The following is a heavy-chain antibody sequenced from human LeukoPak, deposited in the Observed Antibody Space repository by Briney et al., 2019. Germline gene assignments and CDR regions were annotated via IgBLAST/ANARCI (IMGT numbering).Heavy chain of an antibody. CDR1: GFIFSNFW. D-gene: IGHD5-18*01. Sequence: PGGSLRLSCEASGFIFSNFWMSWVRQAPGKGLEWVANIREDGSEAYYVDFVKGRFTISRDNDKNSLHLQMNSLRVEDTAVYYYARVLYFRENSYAGPFDQWGQGTLVTVSS. CDR3: ARVLYFRENSYAGPFDQ. CDR2: IREDGSEA. J-gene: IGHJ4*02. V-gene: IGHV3-7*01.